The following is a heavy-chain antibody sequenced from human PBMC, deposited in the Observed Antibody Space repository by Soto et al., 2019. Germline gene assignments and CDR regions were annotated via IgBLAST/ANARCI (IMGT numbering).Heavy chain of an antibody. D-gene: IGHD3-10*01. Sequence: PSETLSLTCTVSGGSMNSDYWSWIRQPPGKGLEWLGYISHSGTTSYNPSLKSRLTISLNTSKNQFSLKLRSVTAADPAVYYCTRGTRATQYYFYFYGMDVWGRGTTVTVSS. CDR3: TRGTRATQYYFYFYGMDV. CDR1: GGSMNSDY. V-gene: IGHV4-59*01. CDR2: ISHSGTT. J-gene: IGHJ6*02.